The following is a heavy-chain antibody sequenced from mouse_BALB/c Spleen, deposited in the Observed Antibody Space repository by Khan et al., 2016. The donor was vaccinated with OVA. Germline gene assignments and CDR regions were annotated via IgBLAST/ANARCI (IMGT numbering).Heavy chain of an antibody. J-gene: IGHJ3*01. CDR3: TRGGYGSPFAY. D-gene: IGHD1-1*01. CDR1: GYTFTSFW. Sequence: QVQLQQSGPELVRPGASVKMSCKASGYTFTSFWINWVKQRPGQGLEWIGMIDPSKSETRLNQKFKDKATLNVDKSSNTAYMQLSMLTSEDSAVYYCTRGGYGSPFAYWGQGTLVTVSA. V-gene: IGHV1S127*01. CDR2: IDPSKSET.